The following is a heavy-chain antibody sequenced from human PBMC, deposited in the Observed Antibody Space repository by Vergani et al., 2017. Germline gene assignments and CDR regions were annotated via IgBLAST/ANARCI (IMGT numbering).Heavy chain of an antibody. J-gene: IGHJ4*02. CDR2: IWYDGSNK. V-gene: IGHV3-33*01. CDR3: ASNIAARPLGYFDY. D-gene: IGHD6-6*01. Sequence: QVQLVESGGGVVQPGRSLRLSCAASGFTFSSYGMHWVRQAPGKGLEWVAVIWYDGSNKYYADSVKGRFTISRDNSKNTLYLQMNSLRAEDTAVYYCASNIAARPLGYFDYWGQGTLVTVSS. CDR1: GFTFSSYG.